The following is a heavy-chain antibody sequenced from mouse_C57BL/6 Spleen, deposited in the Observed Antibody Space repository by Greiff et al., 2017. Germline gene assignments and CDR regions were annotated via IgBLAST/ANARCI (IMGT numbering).Heavy chain of an antibody. CDR3: ARSYCGCSYWSFDV. V-gene: IGHV1-64*01. J-gene: IGHJ1*01. CDR2: IHPNSGST. Sequence: QVPLPPPVPSLLKPWASVQLSCKASGYTFTSYWMHWVKQRPGQGLEWIGMIHPNSGSTNYNEKFKSKATLTADKSSSTAYMQLSSLPSEDSAVYYCARSYCGCSYWSFDVWGQGTTVTVSS. CDR1: GYTFTSYW. D-gene: IGHD6-1*01.